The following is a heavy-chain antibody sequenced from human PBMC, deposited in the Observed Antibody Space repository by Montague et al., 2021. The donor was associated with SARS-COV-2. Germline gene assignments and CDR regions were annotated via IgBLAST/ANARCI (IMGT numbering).Heavy chain of an antibody. V-gene: IGHV4-34*01. D-gene: IGHD2-2*01. J-gene: IGHJ6*03. Sequence: SETLSLTCAVYGGSFSGYYWSWIRQPPGKGLVWIGEINHSGSTNXNPSLKSRVTISVDTSKNQFSLKLSSVTAADTAVYYCARGAIVVVPAALGLGYYYYYYMDVWGKGTTVTVSS. CDR2: INHSGST. CDR1: GGSFSGYY. CDR3: ARGAIVVVPAALGLGYYYYYYMDV.